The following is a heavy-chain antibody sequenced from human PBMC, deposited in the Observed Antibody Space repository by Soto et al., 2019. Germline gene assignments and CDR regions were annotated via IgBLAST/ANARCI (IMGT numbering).Heavy chain of an antibody. Sequence: GGSLRLSCAAPGFTFSSYEMNWVRQAPGKGLEWVSYISSSGSTIYYADSVKGRFTISRDNAKNSLYLQMNSLRAEDTAVYYCASSPRRWFGELIYYYGMDVWGQGTTVTVSS. CDR2: ISSSGSTI. CDR1: GFTFSSYE. CDR3: ASSPRRWFGELIYYYGMDV. J-gene: IGHJ6*02. V-gene: IGHV3-48*03. D-gene: IGHD3-10*01.